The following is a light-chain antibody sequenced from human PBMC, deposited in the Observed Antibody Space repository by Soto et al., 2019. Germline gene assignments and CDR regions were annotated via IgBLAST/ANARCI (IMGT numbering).Light chain of an antibody. V-gene: IGKV1-39*01. CDR3: QQYTDWPLT. CDR1: QSIGTN. J-gene: IGKJ1*01. Sequence: DIQMTQSPSSLSASVGDRVTITCRASQSIGTNLNWYQQKAGKAPKLLIYAASTLQSGVPSTFSGSGSGTDFTLTISRLEPEDFAVYYCQQYTDWPLTFGQGTKVDIK. CDR2: AAS.